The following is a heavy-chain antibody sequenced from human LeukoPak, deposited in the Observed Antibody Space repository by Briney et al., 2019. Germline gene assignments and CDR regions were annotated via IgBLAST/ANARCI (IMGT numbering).Heavy chain of an antibody. CDR2: INANSGGT. J-gene: IGHJ4*02. D-gene: IGHD2-2*01. Sequence: GASVTVSCKASGYTFTGYYMHWVRQAPGQGLEWMGWINANSGGTNYAQKSQGRVTMTRDTSISTAYMELSRLRSDDTAVYYCARAFTDIVVVPAAIGFAYWGQGTLVTVSS. CDR1: GYTFTGYY. CDR3: ARAFTDIVVVPAAIGFAY. V-gene: IGHV1-2*02.